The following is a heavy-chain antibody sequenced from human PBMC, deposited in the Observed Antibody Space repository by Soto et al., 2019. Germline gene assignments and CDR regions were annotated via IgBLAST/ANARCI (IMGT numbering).Heavy chain of an antibody. Sequence: GGSLRLSCAASGFTFSDSAIHWVRQAPGKGLEWVGRVASKPEGYTTTYGASVKGRFTISSDDSQFTAYLQMNSLTIEVPAVYYCTKYNGSLSIPAALGPGTLVTVSS. D-gene: IGHD1-26*01. CDR3: TKYNGSLSIPAA. V-gene: IGHV3-73*01. CDR2: VASKPEGYTT. CDR1: GFTFSDSA. J-gene: IGHJ5*02.